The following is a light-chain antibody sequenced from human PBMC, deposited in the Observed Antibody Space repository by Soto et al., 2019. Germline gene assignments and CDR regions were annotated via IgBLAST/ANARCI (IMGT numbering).Light chain of an antibody. CDR1: QSVSNSY. J-gene: IGKJ2*01. V-gene: IGKV3D-20*01. CDR3: QQYGSSRPYT. CDR2: DAS. Sequence: EIVLTQSPATLSLSPGERATLSCGASQSVSNSYLAWYQQKPGLAPRLLIYDASSRATGIPDRFRGSGSGTDFSLTISRLEPEDFAVYYCQQYGSSRPYTFGQGTKLEIK.